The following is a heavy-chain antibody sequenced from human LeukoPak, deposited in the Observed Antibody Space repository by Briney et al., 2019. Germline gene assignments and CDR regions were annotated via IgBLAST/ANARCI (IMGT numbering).Heavy chain of an antibody. D-gene: IGHD5-18*01. Sequence: RGSLRHSCAASGINFDIHWIHWVRHAPGNGLQWGAHITGDVTIATHADSVKGRFTVSRDNAKNTLYLQMNGLRGDDTAVYLCARVSTNSYGLDNWGQGTLITVSS. CDR3: ARVSTNSYGLDN. CDR2: ITGDVTIA. CDR1: GINFDIHW. J-gene: IGHJ4*02. V-gene: IGHV3-74*01.